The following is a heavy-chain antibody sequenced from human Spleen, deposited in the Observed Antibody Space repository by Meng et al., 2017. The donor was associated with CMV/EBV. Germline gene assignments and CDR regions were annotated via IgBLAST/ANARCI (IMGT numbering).Heavy chain of an antibody. Sequence: SETLSLTCTVFGDSIRSYYWTWIRQPPGKGLEWIGYMSYSGRTKYNSSLKSRVTTSVDTSRNQFSLNLNSVTAADTAVYYCARWYGVEGAINEPRFYFYGMDVWGQGTTVTVSS. J-gene: IGHJ6*02. CDR1: GDSIRSYY. CDR3: ARWYGVEGAINEPRFYFYGMDV. CDR2: MSYSGRT. V-gene: IGHV4-59*01. D-gene: IGHD5-24*01.